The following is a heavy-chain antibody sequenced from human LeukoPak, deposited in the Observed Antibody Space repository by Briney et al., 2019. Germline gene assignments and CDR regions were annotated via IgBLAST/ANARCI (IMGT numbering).Heavy chain of an antibody. CDR3: ARHVLENYYGSGSYLFGYYFDY. Sequence: SETLSLTCTVSGGSISSYYWSWIRQPAGKGLEWIGRMYTSGSTNYNPSLKSRATMSVDTSKNQFSLKLSSVTAADTAVYYCARHVLENYYGSGSYLFGYYFDYWGQGTLVTVSS. CDR2: MYTSGST. V-gene: IGHV4-4*07. CDR1: GGSISSYY. J-gene: IGHJ4*02. D-gene: IGHD3-10*01.